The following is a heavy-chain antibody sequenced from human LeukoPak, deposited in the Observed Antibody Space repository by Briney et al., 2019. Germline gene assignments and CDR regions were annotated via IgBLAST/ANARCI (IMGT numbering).Heavy chain of an antibody. D-gene: IGHD3-22*01. CDR3: AEHSSGYYLR. CDR2: INHSGST. J-gene: IGHJ4*02. Sequence: SETLSLTCAVYGGSSSGYYWSWIRQPPGKGLEWIGEINHSGSTNYNPSLKSRVTISVDTSKNQFSLKLSSVTAADTAVYYCAEHSSGYYLRWGQGTLVTVSS. V-gene: IGHV4-34*01. CDR1: GGSSSGYY.